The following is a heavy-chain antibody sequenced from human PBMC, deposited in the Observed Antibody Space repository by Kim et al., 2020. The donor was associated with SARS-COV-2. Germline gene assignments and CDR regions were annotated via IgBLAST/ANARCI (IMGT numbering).Heavy chain of an antibody. CDR1: GFNFNNHG. D-gene: IGHD3-10*01. V-gene: IGHV3-30*18. CDR3: AKEEGGAGSSYEAWFDH. J-gene: IGHJ5*02. CDR2: VAHEGTIK. Sequence: GALRLYCAASGFNFNNHGMHWVRQAPGKGLEWVAVVAHEGTIKYYADPAKGRFTIARDNSKNTLYLQMNSLRPEDTAVYYCAKEEGGAGSSYEAWFDHWGQGTLVTVTS.